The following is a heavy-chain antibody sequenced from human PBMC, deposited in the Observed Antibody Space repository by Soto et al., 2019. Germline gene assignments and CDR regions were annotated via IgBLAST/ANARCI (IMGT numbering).Heavy chain of an antibody. CDR2: VNRSGFT. J-gene: IGHJ4*02. V-gene: IGHV4-34*01. Sequence: SETLSLTCAVYGGSFSGYYWTWIRQPPGKGLEWIGEVNRSGFTNYNPSLKSRVTMSVDTPKTLFSLRLSSLTAADTAVYYCARVYSRTRGYFDSWGQGTLVTVSS. CDR1: GGSFSGYY. CDR3: ARVYSRTRGYFDS. D-gene: IGHD4-4*01.